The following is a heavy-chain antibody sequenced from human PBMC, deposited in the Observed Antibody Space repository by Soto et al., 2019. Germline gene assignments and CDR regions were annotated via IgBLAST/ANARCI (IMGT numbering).Heavy chain of an antibody. Sequence: QVQLVESGGGVVQPGRSLRLSCAASGFLFSSSGMHWVRQAPGKGLECVAIIWHDGSKTQYADSVKGRLIISRDNSNNTLYLQMSGLRAEDTAIYYCARGREGVYGDYFRSYFDYWGQGTLVTVSS. J-gene: IGHJ4*02. CDR3: ARGREGVYGDYFRSYFDY. V-gene: IGHV3-33*01. CDR2: IWHDGSKT. CDR1: GFLFSSSG. D-gene: IGHD4-17*01.